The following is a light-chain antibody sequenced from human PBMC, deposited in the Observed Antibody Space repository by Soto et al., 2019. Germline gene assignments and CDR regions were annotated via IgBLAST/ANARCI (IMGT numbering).Light chain of an antibody. CDR2: SAS. CDR3: QQYSASPRT. J-gene: IGKJ3*01. CDR1: QSLSSTS. V-gene: IGKV3-20*01. Sequence: PGERAVLSCTASQSLSSTSLAWYHQKPGQAPRLLIHSASTRAPGIPDRFSASGAGTDFTLTISRLEPEDSAVYYCQQYSASPRTFGPGTKVDIK.